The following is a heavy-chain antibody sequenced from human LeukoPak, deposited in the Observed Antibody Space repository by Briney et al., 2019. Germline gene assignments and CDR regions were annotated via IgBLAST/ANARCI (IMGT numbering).Heavy chain of an antibody. CDR1: GFTVSTNY. V-gene: IGHV3-53*01. J-gene: IGHJ3*02. CDR2: IYSAGST. Sequence: GGSLRLSCAASGFTVSTNYMSWVRQAPGKGLEWVSVIYSAGSTYYADSMKGRFTISRDTSKNTLYLQMNSLRAEDTAVYYCARRDPLKGGAFDIWGQGTMVTVSS. D-gene: IGHD3-16*01. CDR3: ARRDPLKGGAFDI.